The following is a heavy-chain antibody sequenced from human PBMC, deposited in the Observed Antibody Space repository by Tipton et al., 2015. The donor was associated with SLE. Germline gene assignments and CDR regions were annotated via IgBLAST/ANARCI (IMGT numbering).Heavy chain of an antibody. CDR1: GFMFDDYA. D-gene: IGHD3-10*01. Sequence: AVSGFMFDDYAMHWVRQAPGKGLEWVSLISGDGGSTYYADSVKGRFTISRDNSKSSLYLQMNRLRTEDTALYYCAKLTTSSGAFWGQGTLVTVSS. J-gene: IGHJ4*02. V-gene: IGHV3-43*02. CDR2: ISGDGGST. CDR3: AKLTTSSGAF.